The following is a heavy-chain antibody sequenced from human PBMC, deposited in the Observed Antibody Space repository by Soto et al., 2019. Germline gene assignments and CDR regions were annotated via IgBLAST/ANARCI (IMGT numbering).Heavy chain of an antibody. J-gene: IGHJ6*02. CDR1: GFTFSSYT. CDR3: TRGGASIDV. V-gene: IGHV3-21*01. Sequence: EVQLVESGGGLVKPGGSLRLSCAVSGFTFSSYTMNWVRQAPGKGLEWVSCISSSSTYIYYADSLKGRFTISRDDAKNSLYLKMNSLRVEATGVDYCTRGGASIDVWGQGTTVTVSS. D-gene: IGHD1-26*01. CDR2: ISSSSTYI.